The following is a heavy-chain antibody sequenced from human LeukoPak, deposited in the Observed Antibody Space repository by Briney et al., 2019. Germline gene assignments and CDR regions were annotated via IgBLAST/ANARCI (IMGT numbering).Heavy chain of an antibody. J-gene: IGHJ4*02. Sequence: PSETLSLTCAVYGGSFSCYYWSWIRQPPGKGLEWIGEINHSGSTNYNPSLKSRVTISVDTSKNQFSLKLSSVTAADTAVYYCARGGDSSGWEVDYSGQGTLVTVSS. D-gene: IGHD6-19*01. CDR2: INHSGST. CDR3: ARGGDSSGWEVDY. CDR1: GGSFSCYY. V-gene: IGHV4-34*01.